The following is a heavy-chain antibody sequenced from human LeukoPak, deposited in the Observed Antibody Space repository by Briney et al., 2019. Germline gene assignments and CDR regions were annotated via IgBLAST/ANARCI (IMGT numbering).Heavy chain of an antibody. J-gene: IGHJ4*02. CDR3: ARHYCSSTSCYHEVDY. CDR1: GYTFTSYA. V-gene: IGHV7-4-1*02. CDR2: INTNTGNP. Sequence: ASVKVSCKASGYTFTSYAMNWVRQAPGQGLGWMGWINTNTGNPTYAQGFTGRFVFSLDTSVSTAYLQISSLKAEDTAVYYCARHYCSSTSCYHEVDYWGQGTLVTVSS. D-gene: IGHD2-2*01.